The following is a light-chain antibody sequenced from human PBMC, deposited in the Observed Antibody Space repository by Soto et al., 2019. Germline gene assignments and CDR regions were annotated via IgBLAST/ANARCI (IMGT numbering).Light chain of an antibody. CDR2: EVT. J-gene: IGLJ2*01. V-gene: IGLV2-14*01. CDR3: SSYTSISTLV. Sequence: ALTQPVSVSGSPGQSITISCTGTSSDVGGYNYVSWYQQHPGKAPKLMIYEVTKRPSGVSNRFSGSKSGNTASLTISGLQAEDESDYYCSSYTSISTLVFGGGTKVTVL. CDR1: SSDVGGYNY.